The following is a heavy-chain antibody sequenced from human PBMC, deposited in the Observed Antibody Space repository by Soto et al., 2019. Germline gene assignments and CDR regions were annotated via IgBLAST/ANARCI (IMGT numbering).Heavy chain of an antibody. CDR2: VYSVGST. J-gene: IGHJ4*02. CDR1: GFSVSSNS. Sequence: EVHLVESGGGLVQPGGSLRLSCAASGFSVSSNSVSWVRQAPGKGLEWVSVVYSVGSTYYADSVKGRFTSSRDSSKNTLYLQMSSLRAEDTAVYYCAGHSHKDYWGQGALVTVSS. V-gene: IGHV3-66*04. CDR3: AGHSHKDY.